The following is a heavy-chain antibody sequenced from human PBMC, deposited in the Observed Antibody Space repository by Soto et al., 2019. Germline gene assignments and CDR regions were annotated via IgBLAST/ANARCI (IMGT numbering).Heavy chain of an antibody. CDR1: GFSLSDYA. CDR2: IISDSRTI. CDR3: ARIKLVEWFFINVDVYDMDV. J-gene: IGHJ6*02. D-gene: IGHD3-3*01. V-gene: IGHV3-48*02. Sequence: GGSLRLSCVASGFSLSDYAVNWVRQAPGKGLEWVSFIISDSRTIYYADFLEGRFTVSRDNARNSLFLQMDSLRDEDAAVYYCARIKLVEWFFINVDVYDMDVWGQGTPVTVSS.